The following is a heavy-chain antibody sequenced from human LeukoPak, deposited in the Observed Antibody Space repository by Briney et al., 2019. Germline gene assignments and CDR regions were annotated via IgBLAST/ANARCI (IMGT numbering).Heavy chain of an antibody. Sequence: SVTLSCNVSGATFSSYSISWVRQAPGQGLEWMGRITPIVGIANYAQNMEGRVTITADTSTRTAYMQLTSLRTEDTAVYYCVRDIITIVRGVIMSDHWGQGTLDTVST. CDR3: VRDIITIVRGVIMSDH. V-gene: IGHV1-69*04. CDR2: ITPIVGIA. J-gene: IGHJ4*02. CDR1: GATFSSYS. D-gene: IGHD3-10*01.